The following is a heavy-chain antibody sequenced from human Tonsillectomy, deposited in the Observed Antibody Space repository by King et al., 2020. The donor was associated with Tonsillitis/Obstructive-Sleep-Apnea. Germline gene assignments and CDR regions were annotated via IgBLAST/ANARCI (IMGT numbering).Heavy chain of an antibody. CDR3: ARDQRDDGSGYYPGY. V-gene: IGHV1-46*01. Sequence: VQLVQSGAEVRKPGASVKVSCKASGYTFTNYYIHWVRQAPGQGLEWMGIINPSGGSTSYAQTFQGGVTMTRDTSTSTVYMELISLRSEDTAVYYCARDQRDDGSGYYPGYWGQGTLVTVSS. J-gene: IGHJ4*02. D-gene: IGHD3-22*01. CDR2: INPSGGST. CDR1: GYTFTNYY.